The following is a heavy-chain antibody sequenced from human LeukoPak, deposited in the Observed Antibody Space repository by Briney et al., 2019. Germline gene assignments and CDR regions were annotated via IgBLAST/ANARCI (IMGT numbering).Heavy chain of an antibody. Sequence: ASVKVSCKASGYTFTSYGISWVRQAPGQGLEWMGWISAYNGNTNYAQKLQGRVTMTTDTSTSTVYMELSSLRSEDTAVYYCAREYSSSSVLGYWGQGTLVTVSS. V-gene: IGHV1-18*01. CDR3: AREYSSSSVLGY. CDR2: ISAYNGNT. D-gene: IGHD6-6*01. J-gene: IGHJ4*02. CDR1: GYTFTSYG.